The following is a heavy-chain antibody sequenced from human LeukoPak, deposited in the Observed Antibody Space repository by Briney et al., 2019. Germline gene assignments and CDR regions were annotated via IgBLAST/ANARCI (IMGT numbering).Heavy chain of an antibody. Sequence: GGSLRLSCAASGFTFSSHGMSWVRQAPGKGLEWVANINRDGSGKYYVDSVKGRFTISRDNAKKSLYLQLNSLRAEDTAVYYCAKEGYYSDSSGRQRYWYFDLWGRGTLVTVSS. V-gene: IGHV3-7*01. D-gene: IGHD3-22*01. CDR2: INRDGSGK. CDR3: AKEGYYSDSSGRQRYWYFDL. CDR1: GFTFSSHG. J-gene: IGHJ2*01.